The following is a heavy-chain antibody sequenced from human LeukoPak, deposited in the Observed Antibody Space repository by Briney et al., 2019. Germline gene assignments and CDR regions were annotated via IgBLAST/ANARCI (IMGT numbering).Heavy chain of an antibody. D-gene: IGHD3-3*01. J-gene: IGHJ5*02. Sequence: SETLSLTCVVYGGSFRGYYWSWIRQPPGKGLEWIGYIYYSGSTNYNPSLKSRVTISVDTSKNQFSLKLSSVTAADTAVYYCARVRPYLRFLEWLLVPWFDPWGQGTLVTVSS. V-gene: IGHV4-59*01. CDR2: IYYSGST. CDR1: GGSFRGYY. CDR3: ARVRPYLRFLEWLLVPWFDP.